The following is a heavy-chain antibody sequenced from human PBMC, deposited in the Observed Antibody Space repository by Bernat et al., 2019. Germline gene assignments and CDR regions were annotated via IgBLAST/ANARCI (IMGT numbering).Heavy chain of an antibody. J-gene: IGHJ5*02. D-gene: IGHD1-26*01. CDR3: AREIGEWELLGNWFDP. CDR1: GFTFSDYY. V-gene: IGHV3-11*05. CDR2: ISSSSDK. Sequence: QVQLVESGGGLVKPGGSLRLSCAASGFTFSDYYMSWISQAPGKGLEWVSYISSSSDKNYADSVKGRLTISRDNAKNSLYLQMNSLRAEDTAVYYCAREIGEWELLGNWFDPWGQGTLVTVSS.